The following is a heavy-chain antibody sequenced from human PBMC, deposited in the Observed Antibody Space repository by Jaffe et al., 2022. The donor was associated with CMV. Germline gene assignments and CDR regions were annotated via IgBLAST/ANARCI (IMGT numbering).Heavy chain of an antibody. D-gene: IGHD2-15*01. CDR3: ARELLARYCSGGSCYRADAFDI. V-gene: IGHV1-18*01. CDR2: ISAYNGNT. J-gene: IGHJ3*02. Sequence: QVQLVQSGAEVKKPGASVKVSCKASGYTFTSYGISWVRQAPGQGLEWMGWISAYNGNTNYAQKLQGRVTMTTDTSTSTAYMELRSLRSDDTAVYYCARELLARYCSGGSCYRADAFDIWGQGTMVTVSS. CDR1: GYTFTSYG.